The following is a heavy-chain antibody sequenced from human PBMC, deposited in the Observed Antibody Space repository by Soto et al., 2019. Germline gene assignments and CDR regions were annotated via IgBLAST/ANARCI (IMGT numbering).Heavy chain of an antibody. Sequence: PGDSLKISCKGSGYSFTSYWINWVRQMPGKGLEWMGRIDPSDSYTNYSPSFQGHVTISADKSISTAYLQWSSLKASDTAMYYCATNLNRFLEWLPRMDVWGQGTTVTVYS. D-gene: IGHD3-3*01. J-gene: IGHJ6*02. CDR1: GYSFTSYW. CDR3: ATNLNRFLEWLPRMDV. V-gene: IGHV5-10-1*01. CDR2: IDPSDSYT.